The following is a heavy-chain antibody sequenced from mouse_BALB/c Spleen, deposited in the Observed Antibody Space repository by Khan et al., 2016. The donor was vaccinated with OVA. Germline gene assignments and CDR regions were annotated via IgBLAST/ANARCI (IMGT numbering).Heavy chain of an antibody. Sequence: VHLVESGPGLVAPSQSLSITCTVSGFSLSRYNIHWVRQPPGKGLEWLGMIWGGGGTDYNSTLKSRLSISKDNSKSQLFLKMNSLQTDDTAMYYCARAYYRYDGYYAMDYWGQGTSVTVSS. CDR3: ARAYYRYDGYYAMDY. J-gene: IGHJ4*01. V-gene: IGHV2-6-4*01. CDR1: GFSLSRYN. CDR2: IWGGGGT. D-gene: IGHD2-14*01.